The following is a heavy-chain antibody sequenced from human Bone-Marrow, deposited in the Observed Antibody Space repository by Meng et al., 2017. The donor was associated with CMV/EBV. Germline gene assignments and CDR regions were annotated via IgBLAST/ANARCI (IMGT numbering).Heavy chain of an antibody. CDR1: GFTFSNAW. CDR2: IKSKTDGGTT. Sequence: GGSLRLSCAASGFTFSNAWMSWVRQAPGKGLEWVGRIKSKTDGGTTDYAAPVKGRFTISRDDSKNTLYLQMNSLKTEDTAVYYCTTNSRIAARPDAYYYYGMDVWGQGTTVTVSS. V-gene: IGHV3-15*01. D-gene: IGHD6-6*01. J-gene: IGHJ6*02. CDR3: TTNSRIAARPDAYYYYGMDV.